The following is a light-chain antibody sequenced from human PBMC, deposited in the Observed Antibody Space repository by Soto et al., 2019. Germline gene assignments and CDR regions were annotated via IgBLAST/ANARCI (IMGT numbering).Light chain of an antibody. Sequence: DFVMTQSPLSLPVTPGEPASISCRSSQSLLHSNGYNYLNWYLQKPGQSPQLLIYLGSTRASGVPDRFGGSGSGTDFTLKISRVEAEDVGVYYCMQALQTLWTFGQGTKVEIK. CDR2: LGS. CDR1: QSLLHSNGYNY. V-gene: IGKV2-28*01. CDR3: MQALQTLWT. J-gene: IGKJ1*01.